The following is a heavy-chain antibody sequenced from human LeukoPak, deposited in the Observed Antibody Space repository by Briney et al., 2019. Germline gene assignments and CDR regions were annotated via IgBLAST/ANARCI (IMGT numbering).Heavy chain of an antibody. D-gene: IGHD1-14*01. V-gene: IGHV4-30-4*01. CDR3: AFNLLNLFDY. CDR2: ISYSGSS. Sequence: SETLSLTCTVSGGSISSSDYYWSWIRQHPGKGLEYIGYISYSGSSYYNPSLKSRVTISVDTSKNQFSLKLSSVTAADTAVYYCAFNLLNLFDYWGQGTLVTVSS. J-gene: IGHJ4*02. CDR1: GGSISSSDYY.